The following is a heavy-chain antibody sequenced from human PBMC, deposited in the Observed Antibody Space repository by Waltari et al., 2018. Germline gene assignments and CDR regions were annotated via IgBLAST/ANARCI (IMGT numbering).Heavy chain of an antibody. Sequence: QVQLVQSGAEVKKPGASVRVSCKASGYTFTGFDINWVRQATGQGLEWSAWLNPNRGNTGYALNFLGRVTITRDTSISTAYMELSSLTYEDTAMYYCARGGSGSPSPHPFDIWGQGTMVTVSS. CDR2: LNPNRGNT. V-gene: IGHV1-8*03. J-gene: IGHJ3*02. CDR3: ARGGSGSPSPHPFDI. CDR1: GYTFTGFD. D-gene: IGHD3-10*01.